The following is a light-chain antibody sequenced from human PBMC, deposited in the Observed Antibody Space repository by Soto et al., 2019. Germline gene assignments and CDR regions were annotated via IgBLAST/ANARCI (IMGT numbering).Light chain of an antibody. CDR1: SANIGSYS. V-gene: IGLV1-47*01. CDR2: RNN. CDR3: AAWDDSLSGYV. Sequence: QSVLTQPPSASGTPGQRGTISCSGSSANIGSYSVSLYQQLPGTAPTLLIYRNNQRPSGVPDRFAGSKSGTSASLANSGLRSADEADCYCAAWDDSLSGYVFCTGTKLTVL. J-gene: IGLJ1*01.